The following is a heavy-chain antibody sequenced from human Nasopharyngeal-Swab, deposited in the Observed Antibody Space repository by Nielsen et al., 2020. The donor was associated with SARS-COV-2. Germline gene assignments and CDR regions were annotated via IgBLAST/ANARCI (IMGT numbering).Heavy chain of an antibody. CDR1: GFTFSSYA. D-gene: IGHD3-16*01. CDR2: ISGSGGST. CDR3: AKLGGGVGY. Sequence: GESLKISCAAPGFTFSSYAMSWVRQAPGKGLEWVSAISGSGGSTYYADSVKGRFTVSRDNSKNTLYLQMNSLRADDTALYYRAKLGGGVGYWGQGALVTVSS. V-gene: IGHV3-23*01. J-gene: IGHJ4*02.